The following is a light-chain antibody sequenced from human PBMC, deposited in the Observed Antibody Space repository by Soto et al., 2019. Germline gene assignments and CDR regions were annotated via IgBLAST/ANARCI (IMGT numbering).Light chain of an antibody. CDR2: EAA. CDR1: QYIHNY. Sequence: DIQMTQSPYTLSASVGDRVTITCRSSQYIHNYLAWYQQKPGEAPKLLIYEAANLESGVPSRFSGSGTGTEFTLTISSLQPDDFATYYCQQSKNYPWTFGQGIRVEI. J-gene: IGKJ1*01. CDR3: QQSKNYPWT. V-gene: IGKV1-5*03.